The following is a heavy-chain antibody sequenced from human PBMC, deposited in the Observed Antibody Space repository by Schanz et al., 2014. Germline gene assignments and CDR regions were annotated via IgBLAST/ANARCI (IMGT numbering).Heavy chain of an antibody. V-gene: IGHV3-66*01. J-gene: IGHJ4*02. CDR1: GFTVSSKY. D-gene: IGHD5-12*01. CDR2: IFGGGST. Sequence: EVQLVESGGGLVQPGGSLRLSCAASGFTVSSKYMNWVRQAPGKGPEWVSVIFGGGSTYYADSVKGRFTISRDNSKNTVYLQMNSLRAEDTAVYYCTKERGYIYWGQGTLVTVSS. CDR3: TKERGYIY.